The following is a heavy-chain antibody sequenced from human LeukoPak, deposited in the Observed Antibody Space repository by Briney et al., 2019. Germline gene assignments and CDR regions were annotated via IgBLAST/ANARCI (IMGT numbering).Heavy chain of an antibody. J-gene: IGHJ4*02. D-gene: IGHD2/OR15-2a*01. CDR1: GFTFSSYE. V-gene: IGHV3-48*03. CDR2: ISSSGTTI. CDR3: ARAPVYDYGDY. Sequence: GGSLRLSCAASGFTFSSYEMNWVRQAPGKGLEWVSYISSSGTTIYYADSVKGRFTISRDNAKNSLYLQMNSLRAEDTAVYYCARAPVYDYGDYWGQGTLVTVSS.